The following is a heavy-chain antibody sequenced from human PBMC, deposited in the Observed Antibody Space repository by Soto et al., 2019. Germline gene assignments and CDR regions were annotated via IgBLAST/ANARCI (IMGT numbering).Heavy chain of an antibody. Sequence: GGSLRLSCAASGFTFSSYSMNWVRQAPGKGLEWVSSISSSSSYIYYADSVKGRFTISRDNAKNSLYLQMNSLRAEDTAVYYCARGGWEYGDHAELDYWGQGTLVTVSS. CDR1: GFTFSSYS. V-gene: IGHV3-21*01. CDR3: ARGGWEYGDHAELDY. J-gene: IGHJ4*02. D-gene: IGHD4-17*01. CDR2: ISSSSSYI.